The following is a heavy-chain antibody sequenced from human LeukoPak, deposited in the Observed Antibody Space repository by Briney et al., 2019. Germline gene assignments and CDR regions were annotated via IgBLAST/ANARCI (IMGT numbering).Heavy chain of an antibody. CDR2: IIPIFGTA. Sequence: SVKVSCKVSGGTFSSYAISWVRQAPGQGLEWMGGIIPIFGTANYAQKFQGRVTITTDESTSTAYMELSSLRSEDTAVYYCARGMVVTGPFDYWGQGTLVTVSS. J-gene: IGHJ4*02. CDR3: ARGMVVTGPFDY. D-gene: IGHD4-23*01. V-gene: IGHV1-69*05. CDR1: GGTFSSYA.